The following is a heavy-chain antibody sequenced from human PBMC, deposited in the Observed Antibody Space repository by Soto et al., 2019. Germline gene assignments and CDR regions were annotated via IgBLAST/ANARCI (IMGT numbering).Heavy chain of an antibody. CDR1: GYTFTSYG. Sequence: ASVKVSCKASGYTFTSYGISWVRQAPGQGLEWMGWISAYNGNTNYAQKLRGRVTMTTDTSTSTAYMELRSLRSDDTAVYYCARRQRSREYYYHGMDVWGQGTTVTVSS. CDR3: ARRQRSREYYYHGMDV. V-gene: IGHV1-18*01. D-gene: IGHD3-10*01. CDR2: ISAYNGNT. J-gene: IGHJ6*02.